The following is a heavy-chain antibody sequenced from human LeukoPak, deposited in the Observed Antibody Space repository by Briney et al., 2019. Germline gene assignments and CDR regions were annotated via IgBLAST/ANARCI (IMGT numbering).Heavy chain of an antibody. CDR2: ISGSGGST. CDR3: VKESGFYGMDV. V-gene: IGHV3-23*01. CDR1: GFTFSSYA. Sequence: GGSLRLSCAASGFTFSSYAMSWVRQAPGKGLEWVSAISGSGGSTNNADSVKGRFTIARDNSKNTLHLQMNSLRGEDTAIYYCVKESGFYGMDVWGQGTTVTVSS. J-gene: IGHJ6*02. D-gene: IGHD1-26*01.